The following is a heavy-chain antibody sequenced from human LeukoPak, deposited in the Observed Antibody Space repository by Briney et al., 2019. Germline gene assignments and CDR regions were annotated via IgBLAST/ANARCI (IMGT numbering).Heavy chain of an antibody. Sequence: ASVKVSCKVSGYTLTELSMHWVRQAPGKGLEWMGGFDPEDGETIYAQKFQGRVTITADESTNTAYMELSSLRSEDTAVYYCARPYSSSSYYYGMDVWGQGTTVTVSS. D-gene: IGHD6-6*01. CDR3: ARPYSSSSYYYGMDV. J-gene: IGHJ6*02. CDR2: FDPEDGET. CDR1: GYTLTELS. V-gene: IGHV1-24*01.